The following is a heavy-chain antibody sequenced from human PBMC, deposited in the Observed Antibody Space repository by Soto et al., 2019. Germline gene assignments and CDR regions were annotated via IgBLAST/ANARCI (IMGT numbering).Heavy chain of an antibody. J-gene: IGHJ6*02. Sequence: QVQLQQWGAGLLKPSETLSLTCAVYGGSFSGYYWSWIRQPPGKGLEWIGEINPSGSTNYNPSLRNRVTLSVDKSKNQFSLKLSYVTAADTAVYYCARGEYCTKWGNYYYGMDVWGQGTTVTVSS. D-gene: IGHD2-8*01. V-gene: IGHV4-34*01. CDR2: INPSGST. CDR3: ARGEYCTKWGNYYYGMDV. CDR1: GGSFSGYY.